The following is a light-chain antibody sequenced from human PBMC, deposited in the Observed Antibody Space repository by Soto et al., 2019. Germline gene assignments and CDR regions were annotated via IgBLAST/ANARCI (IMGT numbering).Light chain of an antibody. CDR2: DVS. CDR1: SSDVGGYNY. V-gene: IGLV2-11*01. Sequence: QSALTQPRSVSGSPGQSVTISCTGTSSDVGGYNYVSWYQQHPGKAPKLMIYDVSKRPSGVPDRFSGSKSGNTASLTISGLQAEDEADYYCCSYAGSYTSYVFGTGNKVTVL. J-gene: IGLJ1*01. CDR3: CSYAGSYTSYV.